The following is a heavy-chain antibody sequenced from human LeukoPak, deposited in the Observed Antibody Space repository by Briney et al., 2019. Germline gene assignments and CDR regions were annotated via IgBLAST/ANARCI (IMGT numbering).Heavy chain of an antibody. CDR2: VTGSGGSS. CDR3: TKECLAAPLYYFDY. V-gene: IGHV3-23*01. Sequence: GGSLRLSCAASGFTFRTYAMSWVRQAPGKGLEWVSTVTGSGGSSYYADSVKGRFTISRDNSKNTLFLQMNSLRAEDTAVYYCTKECLAAPLYYFDYWGQGNLVTVSS. D-gene: IGHD6-13*01. CDR1: GFTFRTYA. J-gene: IGHJ4*02.